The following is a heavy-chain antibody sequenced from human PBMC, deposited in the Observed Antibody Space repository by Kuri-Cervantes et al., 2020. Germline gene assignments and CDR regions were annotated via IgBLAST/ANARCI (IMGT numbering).Heavy chain of an antibody. D-gene: IGHD3-9*01. J-gene: IGHJ6*02. CDR3: ARGPFLTGYLSSYYYYYGMDV. Sequence: SVKVSCKASGGTFSSYTISWVRQAPGQGLEWMGRIIPILGIANYAQKFQGRVTITADKSTSTAYMELRSLRSEDTAVYYCARGPFLTGYLSSYYYYYGMDVWGQGTTVTVSS. CDR1: GGTFSSYT. V-gene: IGHV1-69*02. CDR2: IIPILGIA.